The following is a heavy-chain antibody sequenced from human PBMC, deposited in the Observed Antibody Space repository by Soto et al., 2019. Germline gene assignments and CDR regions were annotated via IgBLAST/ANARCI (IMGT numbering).Heavy chain of an antibody. CDR2: ITSVGYT. Sequence: PGGSLRLSCATSGFSFSNYAMSWVRQAPGKGLEWVAAITSVGYTYYVDSLKGRFTISRDNSKNTLYLQMNSLRAEDTAVYYCAKDLIDYSNSYFDYWGKGTLVTVS. CDR3: AKDLIDYSNSYFDY. CDR1: GFSFSNYA. V-gene: IGHV3-23*01. J-gene: IGHJ4*02. D-gene: IGHD4-4*01.